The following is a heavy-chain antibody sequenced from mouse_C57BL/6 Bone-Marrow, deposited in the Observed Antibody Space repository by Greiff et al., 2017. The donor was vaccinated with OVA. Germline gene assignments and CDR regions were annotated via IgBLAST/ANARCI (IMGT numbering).Heavy chain of an antibody. V-gene: IGHV14-4*01. D-gene: IGHD1-1*01. Sequence: VQLQQSGAELVRPGASVKLSCTASGFNIKDDYMHWVKQRPEQGLEWIGWIDPENGDTEYASKFQGKATITADTSSNTAYLQLSSLTSEDTAVYYCIGITTVVASRSFDYWGQGTTLTVSS. J-gene: IGHJ2*01. CDR2: IDPENGDT. CDR3: IGITTVVASRSFDY. CDR1: GFNIKDDY.